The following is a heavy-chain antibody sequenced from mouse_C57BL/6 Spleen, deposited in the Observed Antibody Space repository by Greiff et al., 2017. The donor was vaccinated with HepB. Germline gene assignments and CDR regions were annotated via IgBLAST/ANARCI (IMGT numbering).Heavy chain of an antibody. D-gene: IGHD1-1*01. V-gene: IGHV5-6*01. Sequence: EVQGVESGGDLVKPGGSLKLSCAASGFTFSSYGMSWVRQTPDKRLEWVATISSGGSYTYYPDSVKGRFTISRDNAKNTLYLQMSSLKSEDTAMYYCARHDEDYGSSLYAMDYWGQGTSVTVSS. J-gene: IGHJ4*01. CDR1: GFTFSSYG. CDR2: ISSGGSYT. CDR3: ARHDEDYGSSLYAMDY.